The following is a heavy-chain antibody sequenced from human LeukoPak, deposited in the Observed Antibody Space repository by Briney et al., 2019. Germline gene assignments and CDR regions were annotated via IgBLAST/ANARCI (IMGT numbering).Heavy chain of an antibody. D-gene: IGHD6-19*01. CDR3: ARVPISIAVAGPGWWFDP. J-gene: IGHJ5*02. CDR1: GGTFSSYA. CDR2: IIPIFGTA. Sequence: ASVKVSCKASGGTFSSYAISWVRQAPGQGLEWMGGIIPIFGTANYAQKFQGRVTITADESTSTAYMELSSLRSEDTAVYYCARVPISIAVAGPGWWFDPWARESWSPSPQ. V-gene: IGHV1-69*13.